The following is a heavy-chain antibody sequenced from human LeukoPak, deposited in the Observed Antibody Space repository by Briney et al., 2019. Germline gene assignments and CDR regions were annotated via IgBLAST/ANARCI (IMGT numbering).Heavy chain of an antibody. J-gene: IGHJ4*02. CDR1: GPTFTSYY. CDR3: ARVGYTGWNWGIDY. Sequence: ASVKVSCKAFGPTFTSYYFHWVRQAPGQGLEWMGVITPSGGNTIYAEKFQGRLTMTRDMSTSTVYMELSSLRSEDTAVYYFARVGYTGWNWGIDYWGKGTLVTVSS. D-gene: IGHD5-24*01. V-gene: IGHV1-46*01. CDR2: ITPSGGNT.